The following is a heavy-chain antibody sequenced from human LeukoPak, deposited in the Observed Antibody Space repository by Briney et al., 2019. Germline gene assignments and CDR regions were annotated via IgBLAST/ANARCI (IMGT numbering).Heavy chain of an antibody. J-gene: IGHJ4*02. V-gene: IGHV3-7*01. CDR3: ARDSPYCTSSDCYLDY. D-gene: IGHD2-2*01. Sequence: DSLKGRFTISRDNAKNSLFLQMSSLRAEDTAVYYCARDSPYCTSSDCYLDYWGQGTLVTVSS.